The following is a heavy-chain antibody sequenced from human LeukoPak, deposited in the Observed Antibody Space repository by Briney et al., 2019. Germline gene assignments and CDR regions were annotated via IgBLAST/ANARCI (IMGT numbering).Heavy chain of an antibody. CDR3: ARDRAGYSDNRGYYPDAFDI. CDR2: ISSRSNYI. J-gene: IGHJ3*02. Sequence: PGGSLRLSCAASGYTFSSYNMNWVRQAPGKGLEWVSSISSRSNYIYLADSLKGRFTISRDNAKNSLYLQMNSLRAEDTAMYYCARDRAGYSDNRGYYPDAFDIWGQGTMVTVSS. V-gene: IGHV3-21*01. D-gene: IGHD3-22*01. CDR1: GYTFSSYN.